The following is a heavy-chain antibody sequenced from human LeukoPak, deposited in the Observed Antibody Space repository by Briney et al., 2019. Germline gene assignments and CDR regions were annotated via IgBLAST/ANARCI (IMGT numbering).Heavy chain of an antibody. CDR1: GFTVSNNY. D-gene: IGHD3-10*01. J-gene: IGHJ4*02. Sequence: GGSLRLSCAASGFTVSNNYMIWVRQAPGKGLEWVSVIYAGDSTYYADSVKGRFSVSRDNSKNTLYLQMNNLRGEDTAVYHCARDSSMFRGVINYWGQGTLVTVSS. CDR2: IYAGDST. CDR3: ARDSSMFRGVINY. V-gene: IGHV3-53*01.